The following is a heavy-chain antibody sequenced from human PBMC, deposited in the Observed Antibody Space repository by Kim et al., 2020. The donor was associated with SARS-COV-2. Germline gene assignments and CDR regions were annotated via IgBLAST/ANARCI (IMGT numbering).Heavy chain of an antibody. V-gene: IGHV3-9*01. CDR3: AKEGYGSGYFDY. CDR2: I. J-gene: IGHJ4*02. D-gene: IGHD3-10*01. Sequence: IGDADSLKGRITHSRDNAKNSLYLQMNSLGPEDTALYYCAKEGYGSGYFDYWGQGTLVTVSS.